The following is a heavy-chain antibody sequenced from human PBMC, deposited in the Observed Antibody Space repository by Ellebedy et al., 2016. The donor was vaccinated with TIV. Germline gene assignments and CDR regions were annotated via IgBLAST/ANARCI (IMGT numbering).Heavy chain of an antibody. D-gene: IGHD4-17*01. J-gene: IGHJ6*02. CDR2: INTDGSSI. Sequence: GESLKISCAASGFTFSSYWMHWVRHAPGKGLLWVSRINTDGSSISYADSVKGRFTISRNNAKNTRYLQMNSLRDEDMSVYYCARAPVTTRFGMDVWGQGTTVTVSS. CDR1: GFTFSSYW. CDR3: ARAPVTTRFGMDV. V-gene: IGHV3-74*01.